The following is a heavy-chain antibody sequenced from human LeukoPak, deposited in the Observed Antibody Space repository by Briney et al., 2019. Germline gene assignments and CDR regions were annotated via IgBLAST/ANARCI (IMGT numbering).Heavy chain of an antibody. CDR1: GFTFDDYA. D-gene: IGHD2-21*02. V-gene: IGHV3-9*01. CDR3: AKAAKGSCTTLDCYGLPDPLDN. J-gene: IGHJ4*02. CDR2: INWNSGIK. Sequence: GGSLRLSCIASGFTFDDYAMHWVRQAPGKGLEWVSSINWNSGIKDYADSVKGRFTISRDNAKNSLYLQMHSLRSDDTAFYYCAKAAKGSCTTLDCYGLPDPLDNWGQGTLVTVSS.